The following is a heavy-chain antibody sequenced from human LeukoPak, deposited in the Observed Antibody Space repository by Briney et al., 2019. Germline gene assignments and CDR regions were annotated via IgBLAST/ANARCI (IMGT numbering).Heavy chain of an antibody. CDR1: GFTVSSNY. J-gene: IGHJ4*02. D-gene: IGHD5-18*01. CDR2: IYSGGST. Sequence: SGGSLRLSGAASGFTVSSNYMSWVRQVPGKGLEWVSVIYSGGSTYYADSVKGRFTISRDNSKNTLYLQMNSLRAEDTAVYYCAREIIQLPGYDYWGQGTLVTVSS. V-gene: IGHV3-53*01. CDR3: AREIIQLPGYDY.